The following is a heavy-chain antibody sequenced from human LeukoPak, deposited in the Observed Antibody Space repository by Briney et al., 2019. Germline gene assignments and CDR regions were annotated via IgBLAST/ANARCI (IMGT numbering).Heavy chain of an antibody. V-gene: IGHV3-30*02. CDR1: GFTFRSYG. D-gene: IGHD6-13*01. CDR3: ARENEAGYSGNGPSQH. J-gene: IGHJ1*01. CDR2: TRNDGSDN. Sequence: GGSLRLSCAASGFTFRSYGMHWVRQAPGKGLEWVAFTRNDGSDNHYTDSVKGRFTNSRDSSTLYLQMNSLRTEDTAVYYCARENEAGYSGNGPSQHWGQGTLVTVSS.